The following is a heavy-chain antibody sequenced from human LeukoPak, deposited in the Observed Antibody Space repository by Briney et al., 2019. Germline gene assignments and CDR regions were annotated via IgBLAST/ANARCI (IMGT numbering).Heavy chain of an antibody. CDR3: ARMSVFWYFDL. J-gene: IGHJ2*01. V-gene: IGHV4-39*01. Sequence: PSETLSLTCTVSGGSITSSSYYWGWIRQPPGRGLEWIGSIYYSGNTYYSPSLKSRVTISIDTSKNQFSLELSSVTAADTAVYYCARMSVFWYFDLWGRGTLVTVSS. CDR1: GGSITSSSYY. CDR2: IYYSGNT.